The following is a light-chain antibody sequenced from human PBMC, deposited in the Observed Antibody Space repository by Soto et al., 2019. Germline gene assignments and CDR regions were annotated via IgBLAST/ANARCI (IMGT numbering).Light chain of an antibody. CDR3: QQYVRDRT. Sequence: DIQMTQSPSTLSASVGDRVTNICRASQSISDWLAWYQQKPGKAPKLLIYKASTLESGVPSRFSGSGSGTEFTLTISSLQPDDFATYYCQQYVRDRTFGQGTKVEV. CDR2: KAS. V-gene: IGKV1-5*03. CDR1: QSISDW. J-gene: IGKJ1*01.